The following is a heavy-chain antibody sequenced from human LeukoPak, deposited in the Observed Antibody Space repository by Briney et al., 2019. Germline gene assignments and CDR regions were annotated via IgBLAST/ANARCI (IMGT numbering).Heavy chain of an antibody. D-gene: IGHD6-13*01. J-gene: IGHJ5*02. CDR3: ARGVFGIAAAGTLGNWFDP. CDR1: GGSSSGYY. CDR2: INHSGST. Sequence: SETLSLTCAVYGGSSSGYYWSWIRQPPGKGLEWIGEINHSGSTNYNPSLKSRVTISVDTSKNQFSLKLSSVTAADTAVYYCARGVFGIAAAGTLGNWFDPWGQGTLVTASS. V-gene: IGHV4-34*01.